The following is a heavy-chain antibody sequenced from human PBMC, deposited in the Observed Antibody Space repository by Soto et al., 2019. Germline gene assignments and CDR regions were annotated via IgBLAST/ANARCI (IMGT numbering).Heavy chain of an antibody. J-gene: IGHJ4*02. CDR3: ARTTYYYDSSGYYRTYYFDS. CDR1: GGTISSSVYY. D-gene: IGHD3-22*01. V-gene: IGHV4-39*01. CDR2: IYYSGST. Sequence: SETLCVTSTVSGGTISSSVYYWGWIRQPPGKGLECIGTIYYSGSTYYNPSLKSRVTISIDTSKNHFSLKLSSVTAADTAVYYCARTTYYYDSSGYYRTYYFDSWGQGTLVTSPQ.